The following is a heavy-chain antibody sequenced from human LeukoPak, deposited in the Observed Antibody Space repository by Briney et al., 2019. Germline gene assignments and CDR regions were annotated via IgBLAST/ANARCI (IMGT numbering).Heavy chain of an antibody. J-gene: IGHJ6*02. CDR2: INHSGST. D-gene: IGHD5-24*01. CDR3: ARGEVEMATITSYYYYYGMDV. CDR1: GGSFSGYY. Sequence: PSETLSLTCAVYGGSFSGYYWSWIRQPPGKGLEWIGEINHSGSTNYNPSLKSRVTISVDTSKNQFSLKLSSVTAADTAVYYCARGEVEMATITSYYYYYGMDVWGQGTTVTVSS. V-gene: IGHV4-34*01.